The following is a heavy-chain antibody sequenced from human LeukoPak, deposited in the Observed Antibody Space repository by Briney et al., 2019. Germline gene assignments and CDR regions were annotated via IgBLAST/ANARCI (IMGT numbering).Heavy chain of an antibody. CDR3: AKEWSDSYYFDY. CDR2: IRYDGRNK. D-gene: IGHD3-3*01. Sequence: GGSLRLSCAASGFTFSSNGMHWVRQAPGKGLEWVAFIRYDGRNKYYGDSVKGRFTISRDNSQNTLFLQMNSLRAEDTAVYYCAKEWSDSYYFDYWGQGTLVTVSS. V-gene: IGHV3-30*02. J-gene: IGHJ4*02. CDR1: GFTFSSNG.